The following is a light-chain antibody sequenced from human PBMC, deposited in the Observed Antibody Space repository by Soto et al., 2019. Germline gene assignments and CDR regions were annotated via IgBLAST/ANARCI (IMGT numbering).Light chain of an antibody. V-gene: IGKV2-30*01. CDR3: MKGKHGPPFT. CDR2: KVS. Sequence: DVVLTQSPLSLPVTVGQPASIYCRSSQSLFYSDGATYLNWYQQRPVQSPRRLIYKVSNRESGVPDRFGGSGSGPDFTQKISRLEDEDGGVYYCMKGKHGPPFTFGGGTKVEIK. CDR1: QSLFYSDGATY. J-gene: IGKJ4*01.